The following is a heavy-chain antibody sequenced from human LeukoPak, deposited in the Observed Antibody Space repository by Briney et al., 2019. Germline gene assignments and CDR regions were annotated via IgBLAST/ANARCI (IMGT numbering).Heavy chain of an antibody. CDR3: ARDGEAMVTGGVWCDP. D-gene: IGHD5-18*01. J-gene: IGHJ5*02. CDR2: ISAYNGNT. V-gene: IGHV1-18*01. CDR1: GYTFTSYG. Sequence: RASVKVSCKASGYTFTSYGISWVRQAPGQGLEWMGWISAYNGNTNYAQKLQGRVTMTTDTSTSTAYMELRSLRSDDTAVYYCARDGEAMVTGGVWCDPWGQGTLVTVSS.